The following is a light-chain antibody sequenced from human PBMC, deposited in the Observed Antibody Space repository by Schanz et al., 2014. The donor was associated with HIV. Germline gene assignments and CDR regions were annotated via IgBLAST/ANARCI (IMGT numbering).Light chain of an antibody. CDR2: DAI. Sequence: QAVVTQEPSLTVSPGGTVTLTCGSSTGAVTSDHYPYWFQQKPGQAPRTLIYDAIHKHPWTPARFSGSLLGGKAALILSGAQPEDEADYYCSSHTRRNTLDVFGTGTKLTVL. CDR3: SSHTRRNTLDV. V-gene: IGLV7-46*01. J-gene: IGLJ1*01. CDR1: TGAVTSDHY.